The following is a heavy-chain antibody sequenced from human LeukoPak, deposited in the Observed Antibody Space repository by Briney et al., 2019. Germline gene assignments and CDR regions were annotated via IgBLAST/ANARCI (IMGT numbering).Heavy chain of an antibody. CDR3: ASRLGRGAFDI. CDR2: INSDGSST. V-gene: IGHV3-74*01. Sequence: PGGSLRLSCAASGFTFSSYWMHWVRQALGKGLVWVSRINSDGSSTSYADSVKGRFTISRDNAKNTLYLQMNSLRAEDTAVYYCASRLGRGAFDIWGQGTMVTVSS. J-gene: IGHJ3*02. D-gene: IGHD5-12*01. CDR1: GFTFSSYW.